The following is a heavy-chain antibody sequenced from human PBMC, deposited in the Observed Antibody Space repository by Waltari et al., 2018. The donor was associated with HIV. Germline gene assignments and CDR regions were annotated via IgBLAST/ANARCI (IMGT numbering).Heavy chain of an antibody. D-gene: IGHD6-19*01. CDR1: TGYITQSYY. CDR3: VALRTVTGTIDM. V-gene: IGHV4-39*01. J-gene: IGHJ1*01. CDR2: IYSNGVS. Sequence: LQLQESGPALVKPSETLSLTCTVSTGYITQSYYWGWVRQFPGTGLEWIGSIYSNGVSHYAPSLKSRVALSVDMSKNQFSLTLTAVTAADTSRYFCVALRTVTGTIDMWGQGTLVTVS.